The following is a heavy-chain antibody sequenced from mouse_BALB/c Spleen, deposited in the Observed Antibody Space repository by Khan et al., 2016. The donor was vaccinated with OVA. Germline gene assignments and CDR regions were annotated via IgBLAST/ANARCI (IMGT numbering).Heavy chain of an antibody. CDR1: GFTFSNYA. CDR3: ASSAGGNFAY. J-gene: IGHJ3*01. Sequence: EVELVESGGDLVKPGGSLKLSCAASGFTFSNYAMSWVRQTPEKRLEWVATINSGGDYTYYQDNVKGRFTISRDNAKNTLYLQMSSLRSEDTAMYYCASSAGGNFAYWGQGTLVTVSA. D-gene: IGHD1-1*02. CDR2: INSGGDYT. V-gene: IGHV5-9-3*01.